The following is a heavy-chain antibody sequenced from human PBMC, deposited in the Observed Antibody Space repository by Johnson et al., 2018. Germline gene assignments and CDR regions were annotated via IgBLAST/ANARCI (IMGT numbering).Heavy chain of an antibody. CDR2: IRRKPYGGTT. V-gene: IGHV3-49*03. Sequence: VQLVESGGGLVQPGRSXRLSCTASGFTFGDYDMSWFRQAPGKGLEWVGFIRRKPYGGTTDYAASVKGRFTISRDDSKSIAYLPMNSLKTEETAVYYCTTGSDRWSYRAAWDIWGQGTRVTVSS. CDR1: GFTFGDYD. CDR3: TTGSDRWSYRAAWDI. D-gene: IGHD3-10*01. J-gene: IGHJ3*02.